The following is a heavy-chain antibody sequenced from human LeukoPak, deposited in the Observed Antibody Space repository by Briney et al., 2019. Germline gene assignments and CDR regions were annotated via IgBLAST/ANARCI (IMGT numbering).Heavy chain of an antibody. D-gene: IGHD2-8*02. CDR3: TTAFSSYWWPG. Sequence: GGSLRLSCAASGFTFTKAWMSWVRQAPGKGLERVGRITSKSDGARTDYAAPVKGRFTISRDDSKNTLFLQMDSLRTDDTAVYYCTTAFSSYWWPGWGQGTLVIVSS. CDR1: GFTFTKAW. J-gene: IGHJ4*02. CDR2: ITSKSDGART. V-gene: IGHV3-15*01.